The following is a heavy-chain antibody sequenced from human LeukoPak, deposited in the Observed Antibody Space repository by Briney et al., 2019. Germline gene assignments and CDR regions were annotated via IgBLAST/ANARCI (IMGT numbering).Heavy chain of an antibody. D-gene: IGHD6-13*01. Sequence: PGASLQFSCGGSGSIFTSYWSRCGRQLREKRQEGTGRSDPSDSYTNYSPSFQGHVTISADKSIHTAYLQWSSLKASDTAMYYCARHLYSSSPIDYWGQGTLVTVSS. CDR2: SDPSDSYT. J-gene: IGHJ4*02. CDR1: GSIFTSYW. CDR3: ARHLYSSSPIDY. V-gene: IGHV5-10-1*01.